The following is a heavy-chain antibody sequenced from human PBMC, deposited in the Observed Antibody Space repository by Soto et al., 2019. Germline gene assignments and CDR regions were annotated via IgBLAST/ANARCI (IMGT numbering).Heavy chain of an antibody. V-gene: IGHV2-5*01. CDR3: AHRGGAIFGLYYFDY. CDR2: IYWHDDK. CDR1: GFSLSTTGVG. Sequence: SGPTLVNPTQTLTLTCTFSGFSLSTTGVGVSWIRQPPGKALEWLALIYWHDDKRYSPSLKSRLTITKDTSKNQVVLTMTNMDPVDTATYYCAHRGGAIFGLYYFDYRGQGPLFTVSS. J-gene: IGHJ4*02. D-gene: IGHD3-16*01.